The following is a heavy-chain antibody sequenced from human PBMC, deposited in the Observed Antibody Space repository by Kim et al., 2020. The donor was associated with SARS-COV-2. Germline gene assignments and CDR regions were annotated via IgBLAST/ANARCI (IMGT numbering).Heavy chain of an antibody. V-gene: IGHV3-33*06. CDR3: AKDPEYYGSGTRRGVFDI. J-gene: IGHJ3*02. Sequence: GGSLRLSCAASGFTFSSYGMHWVRQAPGKGLEWVAVIWYDGSNKYYADSVKGRFTISRDNSKNTLYLQMNSLRAEDTAVYYCAKDPEYYGSGTRRGVFDIWGQGTMVTVSS. CDR1: GFTFSSYG. D-gene: IGHD3-10*01. CDR2: IWYDGSNK.